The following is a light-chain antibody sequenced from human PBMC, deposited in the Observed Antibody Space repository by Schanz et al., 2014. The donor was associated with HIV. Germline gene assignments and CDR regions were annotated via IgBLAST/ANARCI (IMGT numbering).Light chain of an antibody. Sequence: QSVLTQPPSASGTPGQRVTMSCSGSRSNIGSNTVNWYQQLPGTAPKVLIYSNDQRPSGVPDRFFGSRSGTSASLDITGLQSEDEADYYCAAWDDSLNNWVFGGGTKLTVL. CDR3: AAWDDSLNNWV. CDR2: SND. J-gene: IGLJ3*02. V-gene: IGLV1-44*01. CDR1: RSNIGSNT.